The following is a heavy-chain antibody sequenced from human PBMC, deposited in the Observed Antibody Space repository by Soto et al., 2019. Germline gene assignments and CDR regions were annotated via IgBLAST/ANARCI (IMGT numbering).Heavy chain of an antibody. D-gene: IGHD4-4*01. J-gene: IGHJ6*02. CDR3: AREDDYNDRYFYYGLDV. V-gene: IGHV3-30-3*01. CDR1: GFTFKNYA. Sequence: QAQLVESGGGVVQPGRSLRLSCAASGFTFKNYALHWVRQAPGMGLKWVAVISFDGNKKYYADSVKGRFTSSRDNFRNTLYLQMNSLRPEDAGLYFCAREDDYNDRYFYYGLDVWGQGTTVTVS. CDR2: ISFDGNKK.